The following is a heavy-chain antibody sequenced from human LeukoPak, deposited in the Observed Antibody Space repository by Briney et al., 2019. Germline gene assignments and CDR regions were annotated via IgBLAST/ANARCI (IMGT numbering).Heavy chain of an antibody. CDR3: ARDSREQPH. J-gene: IGHJ4*02. CDR2: IYHSGST. Sequence: SGTLSLTCAVSGGSISSSNWWSWVRQPPGKGLEWIGKIYHSGSTNYNPSLKGRVTISVDKSKNQFSLKLSSVTAADTAVYYCARDSREQPHWGQGTLVTVSS. CDR1: GGSISSSNW. D-gene: IGHD1-26*01. V-gene: IGHV4-4*02.